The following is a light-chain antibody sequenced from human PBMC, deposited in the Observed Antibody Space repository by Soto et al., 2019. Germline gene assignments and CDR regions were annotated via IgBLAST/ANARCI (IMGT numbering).Light chain of an antibody. Sequence: QSVLTQPPSVSGAPGQRVTISCTGNSSNIGAGYDIHWYQKVPGTAPKLLIYGNTNRPSGVPDRFSGSKSGTSASLAITGLQAEDEADYYCQSYDSSLRGVFGGGTQLTVL. CDR2: GNT. CDR3: QSYDSSLRGV. CDR1: SSNIGAGYD. V-gene: IGLV1-40*01. J-gene: IGLJ2*01.